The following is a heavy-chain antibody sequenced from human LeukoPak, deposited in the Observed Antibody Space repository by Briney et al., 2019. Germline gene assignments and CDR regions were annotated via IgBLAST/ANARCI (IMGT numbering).Heavy chain of an antibody. CDR1: GFTFSSYA. V-gene: IGHV3-30*04. J-gene: IGHJ4*02. Sequence: PGGSLRLSCAASGFTFSSYAMHWVRQAPGKGLEWVALISYDGSNKYYADSVKGRFTISRDNSKNTLYLQMNSLRTEDTAVYYCARGRVTHDYWGQGTLVTVSS. CDR3: ARGRVTHDY. D-gene: IGHD5-24*01. CDR2: ISYDGSNK.